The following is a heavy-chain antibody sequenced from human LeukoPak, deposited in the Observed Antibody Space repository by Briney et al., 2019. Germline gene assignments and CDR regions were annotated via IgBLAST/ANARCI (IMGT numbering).Heavy chain of an antibody. D-gene: IGHD1-26*01. CDR1: GFTFSSYS. V-gene: IGHV3-21*01. J-gene: IGHJ3*02. CDR3: ARGRGSYFAFDI. CDR2: ISSSSSYI. Sequence: GGSLRLSCAASGFTFSSYSMNWVRQAPGKGLEWVSSISSSSSYIYYADSVKGRFTISRDNAKDSLYLQMNSLRAEDTAVYYCARGRGSYFAFDIWGQGTMVTVSS.